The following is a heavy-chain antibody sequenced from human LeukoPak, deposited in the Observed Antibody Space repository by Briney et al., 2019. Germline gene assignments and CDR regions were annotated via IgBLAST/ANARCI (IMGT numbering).Heavy chain of an antibody. CDR1: GYTFTGYH. Sequence: ASVKVSCKASGYTFTGYHMHWVRQAPGQGLEWMGWINPNSGGTNYAQKFQGRVTMTRDTSISTAYMELSRLRSDDTAVYYCARGLYYDSSGSPVHYWGQGTLVTVSS. D-gene: IGHD3-22*01. CDR2: INPNSGGT. V-gene: IGHV1-2*02. CDR3: ARGLYYDSSGSPVHY. J-gene: IGHJ4*02.